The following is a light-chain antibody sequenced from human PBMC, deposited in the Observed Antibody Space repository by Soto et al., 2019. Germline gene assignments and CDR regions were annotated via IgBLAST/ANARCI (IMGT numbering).Light chain of an antibody. CDR2: EVS. CDR1: SSDIGGYSY. CDR3: SSYSSTSTPVV. Sequence: QPVLTQPASVSGSPGQSITISCTGTSSDIGGYSYVSWYQQHPDKAPKLIIYEVSNRPSGVSNRFSGSKSGDMASLTISGLQAEDEADYSCSSYSSTSTPVVFGGGTKLTVL. J-gene: IGLJ2*01. V-gene: IGLV2-14*01.